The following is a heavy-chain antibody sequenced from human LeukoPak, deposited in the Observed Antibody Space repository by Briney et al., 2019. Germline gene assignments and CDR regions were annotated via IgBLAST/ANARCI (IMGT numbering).Heavy chain of an antibody. J-gene: IGHJ4*02. V-gene: IGHV3-23*01. Sequence: GGSLRLSCAASGFTFSSDAMSWVRQAPGKGLEWVSAISGSGGSTYYADSVKGRFTISRDNSKNTLYLQMNSLRAEDTAVYYCAKGGDFWSGRGGCFDYWGQGTLVTVSS. D-gene: IGHD3-3*01. CDR1: GFTFSSDA. CDR3: AKGGDFWSGRGGCFDY. CDR2: ISGSGGST.